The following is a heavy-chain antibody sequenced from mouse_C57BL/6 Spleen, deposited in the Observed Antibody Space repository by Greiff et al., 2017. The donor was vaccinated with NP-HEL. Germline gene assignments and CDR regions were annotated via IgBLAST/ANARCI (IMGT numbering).Heavy chain of an antibody. CDR1: GYTFTDYE. CDR2: IDPETGGT. V-gene: IGHV1-15*01. CDR3: TRWELRRDYYAMDY. J-gene: IGHJ4*01. Sequence: VQLQQSGAELVRPGASVTLSCKASGYTFTDYEMHWVKQTPVHGLEWIGAIDPETGGTAYNQKFKGKAILTADKSSSTAYMELRSLTSEDSAVYYCTRWELRRDYYAMDYWGQGTSVTVSS. D-gene: IGHD2-4*01.